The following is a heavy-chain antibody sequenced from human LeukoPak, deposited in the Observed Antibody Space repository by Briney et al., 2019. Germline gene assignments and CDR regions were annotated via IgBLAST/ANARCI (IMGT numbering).Heavy chain of an antibody. CDR2: IKQDGSEE. CDR3: AGIAVAGGWDYFDY. D-gene: IGHD6-19*01. CDR1: GFTFSSYW. J-gene: IGHJ4*02. Sequence: GGSLRLSCAASGFTFSSYWMSWVRQAPGKGLEWVANIKQDGSEEYYVDSVKGRFTISRDNAKNSLYLQMNSLRAEDTAVYYCAGIAVAGGWDYFDYWGQGTLVTVSS. V-gene: IGHV3-7*01.